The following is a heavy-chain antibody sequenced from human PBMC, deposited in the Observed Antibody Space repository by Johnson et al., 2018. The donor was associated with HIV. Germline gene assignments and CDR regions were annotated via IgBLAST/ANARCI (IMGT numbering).Heavy chain of an antibody. D-gene: IGHD1-26*01. CDR2: ISYDGSNK. CDR1: GFTFSSYT. J-gene: IGHJ3*02. Sequence: QVRLVESGGGVVQPGGSLRLSCVASGFTFSSYTMHWVRQAPGKGLEWVAVISYDGSNKYYADSVKGRFTISRDNSKNTLYLQMNSLRAEDTAVYYCAREGRLGSYLGGVAFDIWGQGTMVTVSS. CDR3: AREGRLGSYLGGVAFDI. V-gene: IGHV3-30*04.